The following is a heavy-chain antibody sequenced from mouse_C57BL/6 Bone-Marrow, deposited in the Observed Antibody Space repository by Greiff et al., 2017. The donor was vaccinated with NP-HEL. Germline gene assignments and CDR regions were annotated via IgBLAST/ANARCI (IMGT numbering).Heavy chain of an antibody. J-gene: IGHJ1*03. Sequence: QVQLQQPGAELVKPGASVKLSCKASGYTFTSYWMQWVKQRPGQGLEWIGEIDPSDSYTNYNQKFKGKATLTVETSSSTAYMQLSSLTSEDSAVYYCAREAITTVVAFYWYFDVWGTGTTVTVSS. CDR1: GYTFTSYW. V-gene: IGHV1-50*01. CDR2: IDPSDSYT. D-gene: IGHD1-1*01. CDR3: AREAITTVVAFYWYFDV.